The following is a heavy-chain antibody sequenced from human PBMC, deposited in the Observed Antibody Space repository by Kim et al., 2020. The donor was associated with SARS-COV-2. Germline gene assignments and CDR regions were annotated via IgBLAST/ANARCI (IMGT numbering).Heavy chain of an antibody. J-gene: IGHJ6*02. V-gene: IGHV4-34*01. Sequence: SETLSLTCAVYGGSFSGYYWSWIRQPPGKGLEWIGEINHSGSTNYNPSLKSRVTISVDTSKNQFSLKLSSVTAADTAVYYCARAQRYGMDVWGQGTTVTVSS. CDR2: INHSGST. CDR3: ARAQRYGMDV. CDR1: GGSFSGYY.